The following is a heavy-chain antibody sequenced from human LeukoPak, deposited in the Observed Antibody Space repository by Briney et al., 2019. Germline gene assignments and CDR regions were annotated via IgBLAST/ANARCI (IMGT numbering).Heavy chain of an antibody. CDR3: ARDLRIAAAGNPGDWFDP. Sequence: SVKVSCKASGGTFSSYAISWVRQAPGQGLEWMGGIIPIFGTANYAQKFQGRVTITADESTSTAYMELSSLGSEDTAVYYCARDLRIAAAGNPGDWFDPWGQGTLVTVSS. J-gene: IGHJ5*02. D-gene: IGHD6-13*01. CDR2: IIPIFGTA. CDR1: GGTFSSYA. V-gene: IGHV1-69*01.